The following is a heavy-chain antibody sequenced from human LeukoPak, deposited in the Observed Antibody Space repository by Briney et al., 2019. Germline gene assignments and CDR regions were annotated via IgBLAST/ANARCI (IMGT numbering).Heavy chain of an antibody. V-gene: IGHV1-69*04. CDR3: AKGSGYYSRDAFDI. CDR2: IIPILGIA. J-gene: IGHJ3*02. Sequence: GSSVKVSCKASGGTFSSYAISWVRQAPGQGLEWMGRIIPILGIANYAQKFQGRVTITADKSTSTAYMELSSLRSEDTAVYYCAKGSGYYSRDAFDIWGQGTMVTVSS. D-gene: IGHD3-22*01. CDR1: GGTFSSYA.